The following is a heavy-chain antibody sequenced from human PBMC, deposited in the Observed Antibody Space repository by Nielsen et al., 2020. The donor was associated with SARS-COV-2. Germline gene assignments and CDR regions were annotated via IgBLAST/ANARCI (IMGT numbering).Heavy chain of an antibody. CDR1: GGSISSYY. CDR2: IYYSGST. V-gene: IGHV4-59*01. D-gene: IGHD3-22*01. CDR3: ARNGDYDSSGYYYYYYMDV. Sequence: SETLSLTCTVSGGSISSYYWSWIRQPPGKGLEWIGYIYYSGSTNYNPSLKSRVTISVDTSKNQFSLKLSSVTAADTAVNYCARNGDYDSSGYYYYYYMDVWGKGTTVTVSS. J-gene: IGHJ6*03.